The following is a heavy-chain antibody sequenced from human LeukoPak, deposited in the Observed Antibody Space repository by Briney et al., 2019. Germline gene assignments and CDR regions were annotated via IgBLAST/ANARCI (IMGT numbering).Heavy chain of an antibody. D-gene: IGHD6-19*01. J-gene: IGHJ4*02. CDR3: AKDFWNRAVSGCIDY. CDR1: GFTFSSYG. CDR2: ISSSSSTI. V-gene: IGHV3-48*01. Sequence: GGSLRLSCAVSGFTFSSYGMTWVRQAPGKGLEWVSYISSSSSTIYYADSVKGRFTISRDNAKNSLYLQLNSLRAEDTAVYYCAKDFWNRAVSGCIDYWGQGTLVTVSS.